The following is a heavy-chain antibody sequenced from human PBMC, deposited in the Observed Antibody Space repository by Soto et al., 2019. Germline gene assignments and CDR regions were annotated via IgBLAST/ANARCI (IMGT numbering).Heavy chain of an antibody. CDR2: IIPIFGTA. CDR3: ARTGGGYDPSFYYYGMDV. CDR1: GGTFSSYA. Sequence: QVQLVQSGAEVKKPGSSVKVSCKASGGTFSSYAISWVRQAPGQGLEWMGGIIPIFGTANYAQKFQGRVTITADESPSTAYMELSSLRSEDTAVYYCARTGGGYDPSFYYYGMDVWGQGTTVTVSS. J-gene: IGHJ6*02. D-gene: IGHD5-12*01. V-gene: IGHV1-69*01.